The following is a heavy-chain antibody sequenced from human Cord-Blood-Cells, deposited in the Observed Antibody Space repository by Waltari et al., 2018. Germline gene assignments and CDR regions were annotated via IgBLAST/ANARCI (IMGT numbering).Heavy chain of an antibody. D-gene: IGHD3-3*01. CDR2: ISAYNGNT. J-gene: IGHJ4*02. CDR3: ARDNPRFYDFWSGYDY. V-gene: IGHV1-18*01. Sequence: QVQLVQSGAEVKKPGASVKVSCKASGYTFTSYGTSWVRPAPGQGLEWMGWISAYNGNTNYAQKLQGRVTMTTDTSTSTAYMELRSLRSDDTAVYYCARDNPRFYDFWSGYDYWGQGTLVTVSS. CDR1: GYTFTSYG.